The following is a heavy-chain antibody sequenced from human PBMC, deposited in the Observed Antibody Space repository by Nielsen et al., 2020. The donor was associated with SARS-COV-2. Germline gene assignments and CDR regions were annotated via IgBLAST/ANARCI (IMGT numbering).Heavy chain of an antibody. J-gene: IGHJ4*02. CDR2: ISWNSGSI. D-gene: IGHD6-13*01. CDR1: GFTFDDYA. Sequence: SLKISCAASGFTFDDYAMHWVRQAPGKGLEWVSGISWNSGSIGYADSVKGRFTISRDNAKNSLYLQMNSLRAEDTALYYCAHLGEPGYSSSPVYWGQGTLVTVSS. V-gene: IGHV3-9*01. CDR3: AHLGEPGYSSSPVY.